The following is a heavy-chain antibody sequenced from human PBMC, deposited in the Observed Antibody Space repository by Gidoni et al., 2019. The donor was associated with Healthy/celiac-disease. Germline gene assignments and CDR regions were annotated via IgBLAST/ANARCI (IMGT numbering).Heavy chain of an antibody. V-gene: IGHV4-34*01. CDR3: ARGESGRITMVRGTRRRYYYGMDV. D-gene: IGHD3-10*01. Sequence: QVQLQQWGAGLLKPSETLSLTCAVYGGSFSGYYWSWIRPPPGKGLELIGEINHSGSTNYNPSLKSRVTISVDTSKNQFSLKLSSVTAADTAVYYCARGESGRITMVRGTRRRYYYGMDVWGQGTTVTVSS. CDR1: GGSFSGYY. J-gene: IGHJ6*02. CDR2: INHSGST.